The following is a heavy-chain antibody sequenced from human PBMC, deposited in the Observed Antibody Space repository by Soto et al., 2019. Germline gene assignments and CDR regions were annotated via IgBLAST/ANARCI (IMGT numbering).Heavy chain of an antibody. CDR2: ISGSSNTM. D-gene: IGHD3-3*01. Sequence: ELQLVESGGGLVQPGGSLKLSCAATGFTFSSYDMDWVRQAPGKGLEWLSRISGSSNTMYYADSVKGRFTITRDNAKNALHLHVNSPSDDATAVYYCATLNYDFLGSYPFSLWGHGTTVTFSS. V-gene: IGHV3-48*02. CDR3: ATLNYDFLGSYPFSL. J-gene: IGHJ6*02. CDR1: GFTFSSYD.